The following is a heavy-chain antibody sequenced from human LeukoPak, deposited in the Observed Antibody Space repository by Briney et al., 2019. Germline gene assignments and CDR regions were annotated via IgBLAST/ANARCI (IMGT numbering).Heavy chain of an antibody. V-gene: IGHV3-30*04. CDR3: AKGGQTLTD. CDR1: GFTFSSYA. Sequence: GGSLRLSCAASGFTFSSYAMHWVRQAPGKGLEWVAVISYDGSNKYYADSVKGRFTISRDNSKNTLYLQMNSLRAEDTAVYYCAKGGQTLTDWGQGTLVTVSS. CDR2: ISYDGSNK. D-gene: IGHD3-10*01. J-gene: IGHJ4*02.